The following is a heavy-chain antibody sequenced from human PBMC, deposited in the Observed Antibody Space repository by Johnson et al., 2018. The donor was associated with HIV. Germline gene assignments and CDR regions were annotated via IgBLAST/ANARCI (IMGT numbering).Heavy chain of an antibody. D-gene: IGHD2-2*01. CDR1: GFTFSTYG. CDR2: IRYDESNK. J-gene: IGHJ3*02. V-gene: IGHV3-30*02. CDR3: ARGDIVVVPAATRAQDAFDI. Sequence: QMLLVESGGGVVQPGRSLRLSCAASGFTFSTYGMHWVRQAPDKGLEWVAFIRYDESNKYYADSVKGRFTISRDNSKNTLYLQMNSLRAEDTAMYYCARGDIVVVPAATRAQDAFDIWGQGTMVTVSS.